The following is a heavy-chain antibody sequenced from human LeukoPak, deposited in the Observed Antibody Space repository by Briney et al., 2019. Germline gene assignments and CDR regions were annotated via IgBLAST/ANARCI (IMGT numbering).Heavy chain of an antibody. D-gene: IGHD1-14*01. CDR2: INHSGST. Sequence: SETLSLTCAVYGGSFSGYYWSWIRQPPGKGLEWIGEINHSGSTNYNPSLKSRVTISVDTSKNQFSLKLSSVTAADTAVYYCARHRNLGWFDPWGQGTLVTVSS. J-gene: IGHJ5*02. CDR1: GGSFSGYY. V-gene: IGHV4-34*01. CDR3: ARHRNLGWFDP.